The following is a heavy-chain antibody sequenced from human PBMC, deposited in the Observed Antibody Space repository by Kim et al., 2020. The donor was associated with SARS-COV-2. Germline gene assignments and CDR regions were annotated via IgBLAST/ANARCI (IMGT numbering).Heavy chain of an antibody. CDR3: ARDRGITMVRGVTNFYYHVMDV. CDR2: ISSSGSNI. CDR1: GFTFSDYY. Sequence: GGSLRLSCAASGFTFSDYYMTCIRQAPGKGLEWISHISSSGSNIYYADSVMGRFTMSRDNAKNSLYLQMSSLRAEDTAVYYCARDRGITMVRGVTNFYYHVMDVWGQGTTVTVS. V-gene: IGHV3-11*04. J-gene: IGHJ6*02. D-gene: IGHD3-10*01.